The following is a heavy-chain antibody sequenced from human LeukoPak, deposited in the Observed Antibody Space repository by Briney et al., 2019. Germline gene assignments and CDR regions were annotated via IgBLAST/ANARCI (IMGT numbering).Heavy chain of an antibody. Sequence: GWALRLSCVASGFTFSSFSMSGVGQAPAKGLEGISSIGGGGDCSNFADSVKGRLTISTDNSKNTLYLQMNSLRAEDTAVYFCAKVGVGYCSSTYCYWMDFWGQGTLVTVSA. J-gene: IGHJ4*02. CDR2: IGGGGDCS. CDR1: GFTFSSFS. D-gene: IGHD2-2*03. V-gene: IGHV3-23*01. CDR3: AKVGVGYCSSTYCYWMDF.